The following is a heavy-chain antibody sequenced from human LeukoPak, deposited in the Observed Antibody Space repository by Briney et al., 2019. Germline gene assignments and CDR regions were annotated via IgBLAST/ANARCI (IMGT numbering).Heavy chain of an antibody. Sequence: PSETLSLTCTVSGGSISSSSYYWGWIRQPPGKGLEWIGSIYYSGSTYYNPSLKSRVTISVDTSKNQFSLKLSSVTAADTAVYYCARQRCSSTSCYLDYWGQGTLVTVSS. CDR1: GGSISSSSYY. CDR2: IYYSGST. D-gene: IGHD2-2*01. J-gene: IGHJ4*02. CDR3: ARQRCSSTSCYLDY. V-gene: IGHV4-39*01.